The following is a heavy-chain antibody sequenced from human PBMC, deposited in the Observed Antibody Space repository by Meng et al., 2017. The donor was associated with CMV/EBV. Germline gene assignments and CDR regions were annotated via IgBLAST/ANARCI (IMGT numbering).Heavy chain of an antibody. CDR3: ARDSGSYA. CDR2: ISASGSGTGST. J-gene: IGHJ4*02. V-gene: IGHV3-23*01. D-gene: IGHD1-26*01. Sequence: GESLKISCAASGFTFSNYAMSWVRQAPGKGLEWVSGISASGSGTGSTHYADSVKGRFTISRDNSKNTLYLQMNSLRAEDTAVYYCARDSGSYAWGQGTLVTVSS. CDR1: GFTFSNYA.